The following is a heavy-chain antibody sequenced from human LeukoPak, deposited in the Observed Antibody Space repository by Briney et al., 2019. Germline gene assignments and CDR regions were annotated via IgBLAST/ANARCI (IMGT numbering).Heavy chain of an antibody. Sequence: SETLSLTCTVSGGSISSSSYYWGWIRQPPGKGLEWIGSIYYSGSTYYNPSLKSRVTISVDTSKNQFSLKLSSVTAADTAVYYCQLWFPNGHYYYYGTDVWGQGTTVTVSS. CDR3: QLWFPNGHYYYYGTDV. CDR1: GGSISSSSYY. V-gene: IGHV4-39*01. D-gene: IGHD3-10*01. J-gene: IGHJ6*02. CDR2: IYYSGST.